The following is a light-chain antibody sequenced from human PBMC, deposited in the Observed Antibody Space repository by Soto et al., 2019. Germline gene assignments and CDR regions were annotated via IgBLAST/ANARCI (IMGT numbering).Light chain of an antibody. J-gene: IGLJ2*01. CDR3: ATWDKSLSSVI. Sequence: QSVLTQPPSVSAAPGQKVNISCSGSSSNIGNDYVSWYQQVPGTAPKLLIYDNDKRPSGITDRISGSKSGTSATLGITGLQTGDEADYHCATWDKSLSSVIFGGGTKVTVL. CDR1: SSNIGNDY. CDR2: DND. V-gene: IGLV1-51*01.